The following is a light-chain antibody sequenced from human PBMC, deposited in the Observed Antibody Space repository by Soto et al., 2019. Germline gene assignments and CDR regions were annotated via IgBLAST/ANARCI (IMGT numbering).Light chain of an antibody. CDR2: GAS. Sequence: IVLTQSPGTLSLSPGERATLSCRASQSVSSNYLAWYQQKPGQAPRLLIYGASTRATGIPDRFSGSGSGTDFTLTISSREPEDFAVYYCQQYGSAPMYTFGQGTKLEIK. CDR1: QSVSSNY. CDR3: QQYGSAPMYT. V-gene: IGKV3-20*01. J-gene: IGKJ2*01.